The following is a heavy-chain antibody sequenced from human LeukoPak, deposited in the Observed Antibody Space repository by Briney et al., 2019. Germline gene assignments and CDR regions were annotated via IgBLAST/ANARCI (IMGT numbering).Heavy chain of an antibody. Sequence: GGSLRLSCAASGFTFSSYGMHWVRQAPGKGLEWVAFIRYDGSNKYYADSVKGRFTISRDNSKNTLYLQMNSLRAEDTAVYYCANSYCSGGSCYLGSPTPFDYWGQGTLVTVSS. D-gene: IGHD2-15*01. CDR2: IRYDGSNK. J-gene: IGHJ4*02. V-gene: IGHV3-30*02. CDR1: GFTFSSYG. CDR3: ANSYCSGGSCYLGSPTPFDY.